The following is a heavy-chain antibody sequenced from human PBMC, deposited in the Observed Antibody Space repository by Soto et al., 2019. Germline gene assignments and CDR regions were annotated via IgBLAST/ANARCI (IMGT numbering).Heavy chain of an antibody. CDR3: ARDLEDIVVVVDAYHYYYYMDV. D-gene: IGHD2-15*01. CDR1: GYTFTSYG. J-gene: IGHJ6*03. V-gene: IGHV1-18*01. CDR2: ISAYNGNT. Sequence: QVQLVQSGAEVKKPGASVKVSCKASGYTFTSYGITWVRQAPGQGLEWMGWISAYNGNTNYAQKLQGRVTMTTDTSTSTAYMELRSLRSDDTAVYYCARDLEDIVVVVDAYHYYYYMDVWGKGTTVTVSS.